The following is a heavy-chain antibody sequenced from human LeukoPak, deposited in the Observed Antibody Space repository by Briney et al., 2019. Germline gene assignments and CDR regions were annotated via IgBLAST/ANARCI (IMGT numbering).Heavy chain of an antibody. Sequence: GGSLRLSCAAAGFTFSSYGMSWVRQAPGEGLEWVSSISGSGGSTNYADSVKGRFTISRDNSKNTLYLQMNSLRAEDTAVYYCAKGSSGWYGGNWGQGTLVTVSS. J-gene: IGHJ4*02. V-gene: IGHV3-23*01. CDR2: ISGSGGST. CDR1: GFTFSSYG. CDR3: AKGSSGWYGGN. D-gene: IGHD6-19*01.